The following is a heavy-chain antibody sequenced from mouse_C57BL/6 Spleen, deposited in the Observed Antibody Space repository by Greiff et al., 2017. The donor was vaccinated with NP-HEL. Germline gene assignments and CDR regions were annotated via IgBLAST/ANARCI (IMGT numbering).Heavy chain of an antibody. Sequence: EVLLVESEGGLVQPGRSMKLSCTASGFTFSDSYMAWVRQVPEKGLDWVANIHYAGSSPYYLDSLKSRFIISRDNAKNILYLQMSSLKSEDTATYYCARGVHDYEYDEGFAYWGQGTLVTVSA. CDR3: ARGVHDYEYDEGFAY. D-gene: IGHD2-4*01. V-gene: IGHV5-16*01. CDR1: GFTFSDSY. CDR2: IHYAGSSP. J-gene: IGHJ3*01.